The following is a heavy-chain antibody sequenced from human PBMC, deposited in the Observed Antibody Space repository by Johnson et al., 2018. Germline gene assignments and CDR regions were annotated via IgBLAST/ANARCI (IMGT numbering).Heavy chain of an antibody. CDR1: GFIFGDYA. V-gene: IGHV3-9*01. CDR3: AKELGQGGDGYLIGAFDI. J-gene: IGHJ3*02. D-gene: IGHD5-24*01. Sequence: VQLVESGGGLVQPGRSLRLSCAASGFIFGDYAMHWVRQAPGKGLEWVSSITCNGDTTGYADSVKGRFTISRDNPKNSLYLQMKTLRTEDTAFYYCAKELGQGGDGYLIGAFDIWGQGTMVTASS. CDR2: ITCNGDTT.